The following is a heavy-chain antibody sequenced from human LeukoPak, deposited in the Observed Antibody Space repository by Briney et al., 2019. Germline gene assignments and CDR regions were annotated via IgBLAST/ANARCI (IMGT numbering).Heavy chain of an antibody. D-gene: IGHD3-10*01. CDR1: GGSISSSTYY. V-gene: IGHV4-39*01. Sequence: SETLSLTCSVSGGSISSSTYYWGWIRQPPGKGLEWIGTIYYSGSTYYNPSLKSRVTISVDTSKNQFSLKLSSVTAADTAVYYCATTMVRGVIIYYYYYYMDVWGKGTTVTISS. CDR2: IYYSGST. J-gene: IGHJ6*03. CDR3: ATTMVRGVIIYYYYYYMDV.